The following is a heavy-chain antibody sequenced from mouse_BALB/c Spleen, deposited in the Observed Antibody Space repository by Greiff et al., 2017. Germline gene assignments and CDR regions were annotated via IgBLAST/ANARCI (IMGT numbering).Heavy chain of an antibody. CDR3: AREDYDAMDY. V-gene: IGHV7-3*02. CDR1: GFTFTDYY. J-gene: IGHJ4*01. CDR2: IRNKANGYTT. Sequence: EVKVVESGGGLVQPGGSLRLSCATSGFTFTDYYMSWVRQPPGKALEWLGFIRNKANGYTTEYSASVKGRFTISRDNSQSILYLQMNTLRAEDSATYYCAREDYDAMDYWGQGTSVTVSS.